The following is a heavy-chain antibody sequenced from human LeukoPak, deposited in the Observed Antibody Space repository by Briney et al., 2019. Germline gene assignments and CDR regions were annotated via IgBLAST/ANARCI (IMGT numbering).Heavy chain of an antibody. CDR3: SRERGGDIVVVPAAMLVY. J-gene: IGHJ4*02. D-gene: IGHD2-2*01. Sequence: ASVKVSCTASGYTFTGYYMHWVRHAPGQGLEWMGWINPNSGGTNYAQTFQGRVSITRDTSISTAYMELSRLRSDGTAVYNCSRERGGDIVVVPAAMLVYWGQGTLVTVSS. V-gene: IGHV1-2*02. CDR2: INPNSGGT. CDR1: GYTFTGYY.